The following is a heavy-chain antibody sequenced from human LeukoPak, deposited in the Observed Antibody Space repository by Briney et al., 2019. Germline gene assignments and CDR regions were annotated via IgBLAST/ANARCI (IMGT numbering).Heavy chain of an antibody. D-gene: IGHD6-13*01. CDR1: GGSVSSGSYY. CDR3: ARDFAAGTGYFDY. CDR2: IYYSGST. V-gene: IGHV4-31*03. J-gene: IGHJ4*02. Sequence: SETLSLTCTVSGGSVSSGSYYWSWIRQHPGKGLEWIGYIYYSGSTYYNPSLKSRVTMSVDTSKNQFSLNLSSVTAADTAVYYCARDFAAGTGYFDYWGQGTLVTVSS.